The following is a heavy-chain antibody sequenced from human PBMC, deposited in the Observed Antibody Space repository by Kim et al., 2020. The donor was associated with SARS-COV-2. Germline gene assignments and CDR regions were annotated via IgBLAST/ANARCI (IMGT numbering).Heavy chain of an antibody. CDR1: GFTFSSYS. Sequence: GGSLRLSCAASGFTFSSYSMNWVRQAPGKGLEWVSYISSSSSTIYYADSVKGRFTISRDNAKNSLYLQMNSLRAEDTAVYYCASRGGGSSSGWYEAPRYWGQGALVSVSS. D-gene: IGHD6-19*01. J-gene: IGHJ4*02. V-gene: IGHV3-48*04. CDR2: ISSSSSTI. CDR3: ASRGGGSSSGWYEAPRY.